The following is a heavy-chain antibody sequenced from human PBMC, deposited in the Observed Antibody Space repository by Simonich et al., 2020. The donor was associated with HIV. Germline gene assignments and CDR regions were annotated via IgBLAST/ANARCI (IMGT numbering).Heavy chain of an antibody. CDR2: INHSGST. J-gene: IGHJ4*02. CDR3: ARLTAAGGSNQLDY. CDR1: GASFSGYY. V-gene: IGHV4-34*01. D-gene: IGHD6-13*01. Sequence: QVQLQQWGAGLLKPSETLSLTCAVYGASFSGYYWNWIRQPPGKGLEWIGEINHSGSTNDNPSLKSRVTVSVDTSKSQFSLKLRSVTAADTAVYYCARLTAAGGSNQLDYWGQGTLVTVSS.